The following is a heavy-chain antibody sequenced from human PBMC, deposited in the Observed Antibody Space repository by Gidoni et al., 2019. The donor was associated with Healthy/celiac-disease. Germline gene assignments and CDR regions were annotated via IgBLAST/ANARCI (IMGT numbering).Heavy chain of an antibody. Sequence: QLQLQESGPGLVQPSETLSLTCTVSGGSISSSRYYWGWIRQPPGKGLEWIGSIYYSGSTYYNPSLKSRVTISVDTSKNQFSLKLSSVTAADTAVYYCATLGNLAVAGKFWFDPGGQGTLVTVSS. CDR1: GGSISSSRYY. CDR3: ATLGNLAVAGKFWFDP. CDR2: IYYSGST. J-gene: IGHJ5*02. V-gene: IGHV4-39*01. D-gene: IGHD6-19*01.